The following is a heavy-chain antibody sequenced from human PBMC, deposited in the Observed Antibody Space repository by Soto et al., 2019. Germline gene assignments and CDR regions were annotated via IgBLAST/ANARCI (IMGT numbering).Heavy chain of an antibody. CDR3: PRHSPYCISTSCYAVYYYGMDV. Sequence: SETLSLTCTVSGGSISSYYWSWIRQPPGKGLEWIGYIYYSGSTNYNPSLKSRVTISVDTSKNQFSLKLSSVTAADTAVYYCPRHSPYCISTSCYAVYYYGMDVWGQGTTVTVS. J-gene: IGHJ6*02. V-gene: IGHV4-59*08. D-gene: IGHD2-2*01. CDR1: GGSISSYY. CDR2: IYYSGST.